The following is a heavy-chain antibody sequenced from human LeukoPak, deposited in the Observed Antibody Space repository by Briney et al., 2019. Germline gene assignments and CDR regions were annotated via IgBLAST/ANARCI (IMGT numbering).Heavy chain of an antibody. CDR3: AKDLVRTTVSHRRTAYYYYYGMDV. D-gene: IGHD4-17*01. CDR2: ILTGGST. Sequence: GGSLRLSCPAAAFTVSSNYMSCVSHPPGKGLEWGTVILTGGSTYYADSVKGRFTISRHNSKNTLYLQMNSLRAEDTAVYYCAKDLVRTTVSHRRTAYYYYYGMDVWGQGTTVTVSS. V-gene: IGHV3-53*04. J-gene: IGHJ6*02. CDR1: AFTVSSNY.